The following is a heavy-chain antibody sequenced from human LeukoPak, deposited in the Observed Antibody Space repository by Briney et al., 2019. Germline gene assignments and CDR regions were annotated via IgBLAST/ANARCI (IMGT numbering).Heavy chain of an antibody. D-gene: IGHD3-3*01. Sequence: ASVKVSCKASGYTFTGYYMHRVRQAPGQGLEWMGWINPNSGGTNYAQKFQGRVTMTRDTSISTAYMELSRLRSDDTAVYYCATPQGSEWEYFQHWGQGTLVTVSS. CDR1: GYTFTGYY. J-gene: IGHJ1*01. V-gene: IGHV1-2*02. CDR2: INPNSGGT. CDR3: ATPQGSEWEYFQH.